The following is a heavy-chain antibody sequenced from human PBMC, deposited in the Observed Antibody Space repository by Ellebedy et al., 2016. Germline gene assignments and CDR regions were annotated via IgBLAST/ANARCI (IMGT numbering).Heavy chain of an antibody. Sequence: GGSLRLSCAASGIIFSFYTMNWVRQSPGKGLEWLSNIRGSNSETYYANSVKGRFTVSRDNAKNSLFLQMNSLRAEDTAVYFCVGDMAFAFDIWGQGTKVTVST. J-gene: IGHJ3*02. CDR1: GIIFSFYT. D-gene: IGHD5-24*01. CDR2: IRGSNSET. V-gene: IGHV3-21*05. CDR3: VGDMAFAFDI.